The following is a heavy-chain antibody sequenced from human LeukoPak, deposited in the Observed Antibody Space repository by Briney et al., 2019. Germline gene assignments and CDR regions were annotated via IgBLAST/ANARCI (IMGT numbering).Heavy chain of an antibody. Sequence: GGSLRLSCAASEFTFSSYGMHWVRQAPGKGLEWVAFIRYDGSNKYYADSVKGRFTISRDKSKNTLYLQMNSLRAEDTAVYYCAKGYCGSTSCYSGLDWGQGTLVTVSS. CDR2: IRYDGSNK. D-gene: IGHD2-2*01. V-gene: IGHV3-30*02. J-gene: IGHJ4*02. CDR1: EFTFSSYG. CDR3: AKGYCGSTSCYSGLD.